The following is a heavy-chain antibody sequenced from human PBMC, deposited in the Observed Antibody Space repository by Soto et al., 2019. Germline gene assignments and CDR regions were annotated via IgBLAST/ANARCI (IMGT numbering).Heavy chain of an antibody. D-gene: IGHD2-21*01. Sequence: LILSCAASGFTFSSYCMRWVRQAPGKGLEWVAVIWYDGNNKYYADSVKGRFTISRDNSNNTLYVQMTSLRAEDTAVYYCARGLHSLFDYWGQGTLVTVSS. CDR3: ARGLHSLFDY. V-gene: IGHV3-33*01. J-gene: IGHJ4*02. CDR2: IWYDGNNK. CDR1: GFTFSSYC.